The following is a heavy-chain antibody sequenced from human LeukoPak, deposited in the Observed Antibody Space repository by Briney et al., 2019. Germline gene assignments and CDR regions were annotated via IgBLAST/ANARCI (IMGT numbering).Heavy chain of an antibody. J-gene: IGHJ5*02. Sequence: GASVKVSCKTSGGTFNNSAISWVRQAPGQGLEWLGGIMPLFGTAGYAQKFQGRVTITKDESTRTVYLELTSLTSDDPAVYYCARDVHGDYGSGWFGPWGQGTLVSVSS. CDR3: ARDVHGDYGSGWFGP. CDR2: IMPLFGTA. CDR1: GGTFNNSA. D-gene: IGHD4-17*01. V-gene: IGHV1-69*05.